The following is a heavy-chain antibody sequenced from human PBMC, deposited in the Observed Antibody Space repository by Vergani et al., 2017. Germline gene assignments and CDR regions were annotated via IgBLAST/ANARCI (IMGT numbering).Heavy chain of an antibody. CDR2: ISWNSGSI. J-gene: IGHJ4*02. CDR3: ARCRVVGRFSLDY. V-gene: IGHV3-9*01. CDR1: GFTFDDYA. D-gene: IGHD2-15*01. Sequence: VQLVESGGGLVQPGRSLRLSCAASGFTFDDYAMHWVRQAPGKGLEWVSGISWNSGSIGYADSVKGRFTISRDNAKNSLYLQMNSLRAEDTAVYYCARCRVVGRFSLDYWGQGTLVTVSS.